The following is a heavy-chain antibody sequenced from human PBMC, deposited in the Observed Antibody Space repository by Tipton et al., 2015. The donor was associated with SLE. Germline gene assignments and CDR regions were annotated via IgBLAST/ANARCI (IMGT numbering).Heavy chain of an antibody. CDR2: IDSTGSST. D-gene: IGHD4/OR15-4a*01. CDR3: ARLNYGDRLDY. V-gene: IGHV3-74*01. J-gene: IGHJ4*02. CDR1: GFRFSSYW. Sequence: SLRLSCAASGFRFSSYWMHWVRHAPGKGLVWVSEIDSTGSSTTYADSVRDRFTISRDNAKNTLYLQMNSLRAEDTAVYYCARLNYGDRLDYWGQGTLVTVSS.